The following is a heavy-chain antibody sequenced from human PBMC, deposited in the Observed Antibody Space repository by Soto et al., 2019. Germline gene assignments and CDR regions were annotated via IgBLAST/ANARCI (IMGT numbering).Heavy chain of an antibody. D-gene: IGHD2-8*01. CDR2: IIPIFGTA. Sequence: SVKVSCKASGGTFSSYAISWVRQAPGQGLEWMGGIIPIFGTANYAQKFQGRVTITADESTSTAYMELSSLSSEDTAVYYCAANCTDGVCYQRGVWFDPWGQGTMVTVS. CDR1: GGTFSSYA. J-gene: IGHJ5*02. V-gene: IGHV1-69*13. CDR3: AANCTDGVCYQRGVWFDP.